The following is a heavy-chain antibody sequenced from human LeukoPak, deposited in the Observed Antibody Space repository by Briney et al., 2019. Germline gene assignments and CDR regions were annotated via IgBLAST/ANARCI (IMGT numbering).Heavy chain of an antibody. Sequence: GGSLRLSCAASGFTFSSYGMHWVRQAPGKGLEWVAVISYDGSNKYYADSVKGRFTISRDNAKNSLYLQMNSLRAEDTAVYYCARGYSSGWKFDYWGQGTLVTVSS. V-gene: IGHV3-30*03. D-gene: IGHD6-19*01. CDR2: ISYDGSNK. J-gene: IGHJ4*02. CDR1: GFTFSSYG. CDR3: ARGYSSGWKFDY.